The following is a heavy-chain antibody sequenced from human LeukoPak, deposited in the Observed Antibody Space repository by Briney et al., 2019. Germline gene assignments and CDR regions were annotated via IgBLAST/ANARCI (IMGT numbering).Heavy chain of an antibody. V-gene: IGHV4-39*01. CDR2: IFYSGST. Sequence: PSETLSLTCTVSGDSISSNNYYWGWIRRPPGKGLEWIGSIFYSGSTYYNPSLKSRVTISVDTSKNQFSLKLSSVTAADTAVYYCVRGGRAPLRPEWGPWGQGTLVTVSS. CDR1: GDSISSNNYY. D-gene: IGHD3-3*01. J-gene: IGHJ5*02. CDR3: VRGGRAPLRPEWGP.